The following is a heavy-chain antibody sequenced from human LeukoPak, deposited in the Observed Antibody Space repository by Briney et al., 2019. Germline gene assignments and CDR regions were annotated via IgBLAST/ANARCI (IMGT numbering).Heavy chain of an antibody. CDR3: AGDYSNYPPDY. V-gene: IGHV4-39*01. Sequence: SETLSLTCTVSGGSISSSSYYWGWIRQPPGKGLEWIGSIYYSGSTYYNPSLKSRVTISVDTSKNQFSLKLSSVTAADTAVYYCAGDYSNYPPDYWGQGTLVTVSS. J-gene: IGHJ4*02. CDR1: GGSISSSSYY. CDR2: IYYSGST. D-gene: IGHD4-11*01.